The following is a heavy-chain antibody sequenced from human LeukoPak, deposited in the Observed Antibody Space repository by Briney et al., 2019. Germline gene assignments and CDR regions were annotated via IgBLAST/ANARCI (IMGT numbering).Heavy chain of an antibody. Sequence: PGGSLRLSCAASGFTFSSYSMNWVRQAPGKGLEWVSSISSSSSYIYYADSVKGRFTTSRDNAKNSLYLQMNSLRAEDTAVYYCARRGMVRGVIKSPCWFDPWGQGTLVTVSS. CDR3: ARRGMVRGVIKSPCWFDP. CDR2: ISSSSSYI. D-gene: IGHD3-10*01. CDR1: GFTFSSYS. J-gene: IGHJ5*02. V-gene: IGHV3-21*01.